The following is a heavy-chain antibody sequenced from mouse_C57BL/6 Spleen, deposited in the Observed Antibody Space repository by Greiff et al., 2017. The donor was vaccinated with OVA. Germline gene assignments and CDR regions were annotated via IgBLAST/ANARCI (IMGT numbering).Heavy chain of an antibody. V-gene: IGHV1-55*01. CDR2: IYPGSGST. CDR1: GYTFTSYW. D-gene: IGHD2-3*01. J-gene: IGHJ3*01. CDR3: ARSVYDGYGGFAY. Sequence: QVQLQQPGAELVKPGASVKMSCKASGYTFTSYWITWVKQRPGQGLEWIGDIYPGSGSTNYNEKFKSKATLTVDTSSSTAYMQLSSLTSEDAAVDYCARSVYDGYGGFAYWGKGTLVTVSA.